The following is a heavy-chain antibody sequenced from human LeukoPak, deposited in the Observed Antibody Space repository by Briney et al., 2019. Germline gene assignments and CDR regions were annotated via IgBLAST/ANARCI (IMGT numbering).Heavy chain of an antibody. J-gene: IGHJ5*02. CDR3: ARVQWELQNNWFDP. CDR1: GGSISSGSYY. Sequence: SETLSLTCTVSGGSISSGSYYWSWIRQPAGKGLEWIGRIYTSGSTNYNPSLKSRVTISVDTSKNQFSLKLSSVTAADTAVYYCARVQWELQNNWFDPWGQGTLVTVSS. D-gene: IGHD1-26*01. V-gene: IGHV4-61*02. CDR2: IYTSGST.